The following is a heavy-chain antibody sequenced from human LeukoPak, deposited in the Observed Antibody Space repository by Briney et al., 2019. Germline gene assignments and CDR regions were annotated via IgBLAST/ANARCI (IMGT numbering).Heavy chain of an antibody. V-gene: IGHV3-49*04. D-gene: IGHD3-10*01. CDR2: IRSKAYGGKT. J-gene: IGHJ6*02. CDR3: TRALMVRGFYYYYVMDV. CDR1: GFTFGDYA. Sequence: GGSLRLSCTASGFTFGDYAMSWVRQAPGKGLEWVGFIRSKAYGGKTEYAASVKGRFTISRDDSKSIAYLQMNSLKTEDTAVYYCTRALMVRGFYYYYVMDVWGQGTTVTVSS.